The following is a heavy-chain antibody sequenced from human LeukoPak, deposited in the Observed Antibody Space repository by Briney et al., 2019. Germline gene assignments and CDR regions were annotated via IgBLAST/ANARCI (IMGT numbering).Heavy chain of an antibody. J-gene: IGHJ4*02. CDR1: GFTFTTYW. CDR2: IQQDGSEK. Sequence: GESLRLSCAASGFTFTTYWMSWVRQAPGKGLEWVANIQQDGSEKYYVDSVKGRFTISRDNAKNSLYLQMNSLRAEDTAVYYCARRAGAYSHPYDYWGQGTLVTVSS. CDR3: ARRAGAYSHPYDY. D-gene: IGHD4/OR15-4a*01. V-gene: IGHV3-7*03.